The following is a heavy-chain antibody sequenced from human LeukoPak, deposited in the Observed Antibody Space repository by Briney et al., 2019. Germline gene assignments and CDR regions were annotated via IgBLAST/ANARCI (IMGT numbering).Heavy chain of an antibody. Sequence: SETLSLTCAVYGASFSYHYWSWIRQAPGKGLEWIGEINHSGSITYNPSLKSRVTISAEKSKSQFSLRLTSVTAADTAVYYCAKGVWAPRFDSWGQGTLVTVSS. CDR1: GASFSYHY. V-gene: IGHV4-34*01. CDR3: AKGVWAPRFDS. D-gene: IGHD7-27*01. CDR2: INHSGSI. J-gene: IGHJ5*01.